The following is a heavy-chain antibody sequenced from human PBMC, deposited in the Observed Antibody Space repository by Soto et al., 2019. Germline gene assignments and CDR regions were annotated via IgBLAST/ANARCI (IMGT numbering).Heavy chain of an antibody. CDR1: GYTFTSYG. D-gene: IGHD6-13*01. CDR2: ISAYNGNT. V-gene: IGHV1-18*01. Sequence: ASVKVSCKASGYTFTSYGISWVRQAPGQGLEWMGWISAYNGNTNYAQKLQGRVTMTTDTSTSTAYMELRSLRSDDTAVYYCASMYSSSWERYFDYWGQGTLVTVSS. J-gene: IGHJ4*01. CDR3: ASMYSSSWERYFDY.